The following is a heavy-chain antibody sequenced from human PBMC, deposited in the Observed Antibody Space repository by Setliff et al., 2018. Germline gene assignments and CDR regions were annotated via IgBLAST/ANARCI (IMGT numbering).Heavy chain of an antibody. V-gene: IGHV4-59*01. D-gene: IGHD3-16*01. CDR3: ARALRSPLGGTAFVPVHFDP. J-gene: IGHJ5*02. Sequence: PSETLSLTCSVSGMSITSYYWSWIRQSPGRGLEWIGYIYYTGSTTYSPSLKSRVTISPDTSKNQSHLTVKSVTEADTAVYYCARALRSPLGGTAFVPVHFDPWGQGILVTVSS. CDR1: GMSITSYY. CDR2: IYYTGST.